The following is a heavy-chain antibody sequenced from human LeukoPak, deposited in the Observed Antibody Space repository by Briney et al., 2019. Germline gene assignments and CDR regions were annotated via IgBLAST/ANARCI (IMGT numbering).Heavy chain of an antibody. CDR1: GFTFSSYG. CDR2: ISYDGSNK. D-gene: IGHD2-15*01. Sequence: PGGSLRLSCAASGFTFSSYGMHWVRQAPGKGLEWVAVISYDGSNKYYADSVKGRFTISRDNSKNTLYLQMNSLRAEDTAVYYCARGYCSGGSCYSVGYYGMDVWGQGTTVTVSS. J-gene: IGHJ6*02. CDR3: ARGYCSGGSCYSVGYYGMDV. V-gene: IGHV3-30*03.